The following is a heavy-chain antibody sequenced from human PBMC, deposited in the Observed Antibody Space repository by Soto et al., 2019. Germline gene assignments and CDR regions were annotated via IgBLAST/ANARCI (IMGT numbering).Heavy chain of an antibody. CDR1: GGTFSSYT. D-gene: IGHD2-2*02. J-gene: IGHJ6*02. Sequence: GASVKVSCKASGGTFSSYTISWVRQSPGQGLEWMGRIIPILGIANYAQKFQGRVTITADKSTSTAYMELSSLRSEDTAVYYCASPFCISTSCYNYYGMDVWGQGTTVTVSS. V-gene: IGHV1-69*02. CDR2: IIPILGIA. CDR3: ASPFCISTSCYNYYGMDV.